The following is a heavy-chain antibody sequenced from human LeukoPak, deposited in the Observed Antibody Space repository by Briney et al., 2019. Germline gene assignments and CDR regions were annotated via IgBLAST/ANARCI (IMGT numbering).Heavy chain of an antibody. CDR2: INIDGRST. Sequence: GGSLRLSCAASGFTFSSYWMHWVRHAPGKGLVWVSRINIDGRSTTYADSGKGRFTISRDDAKSTLYQQLNSLRAEDTAVYDCARGRSYGMDVWGQGTTVTVPS. CDR1: GFTFSSYW. CDR3: ARGRSYGMDV. V-gene: IGHV3-74*01. J-gene: IGHJ6*02.